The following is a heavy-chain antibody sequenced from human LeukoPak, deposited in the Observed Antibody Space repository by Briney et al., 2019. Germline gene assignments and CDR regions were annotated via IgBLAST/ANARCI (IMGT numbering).Heavy chain of an antibody. V-gene: IGHV3-21*01. Sequence: GGSLRLSCAASGFTFSSYSMNWVRQAPGKGLEWVSFISSSRSYIYYADSVKGRFTISRDNSKNTLYLQMNSLRAGDTAVYYCASAWSGSGWYALDYWGQGTLVTVSS. CDR1: GFTFSSYS. D-gene: IGHD6-19*01. CDR2: ISSSRSYI. CDR3: ASAWSGSGWYALDY. J-gene: IGHJ4*02.